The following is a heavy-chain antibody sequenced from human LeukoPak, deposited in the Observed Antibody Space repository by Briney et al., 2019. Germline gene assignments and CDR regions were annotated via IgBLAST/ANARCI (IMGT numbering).Heavy chain of an antibody. J-gene: IGHJ3*02. CDR3: ARGAVGQHRSKGDVFDI. Sequence: SQTLSLTCAISGDSVSRKSAAWYRIRQSPSRGLEWLGRTYYRSQWYDDYAVSLKGRITINPDTSKNHFSLHLNAVTPEDTAVYYCARGAVGQHRSKGDVFDIWGQGTMVTVSS. CDR2: TYYRSQWYD. CDR1: GDSVSRKSAA. V-gene: IGHV6-1*01. D-gene: IGHD1-1*01.